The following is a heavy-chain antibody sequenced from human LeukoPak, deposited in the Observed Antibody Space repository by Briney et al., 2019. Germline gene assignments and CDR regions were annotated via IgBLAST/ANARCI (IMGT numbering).Heavy chain of an antibody. Sequence: GGSLRLSCAAAGFSFSIYSTNWVRQAPGKGLEWVSSISSSSGYINYADSVKGRFTISGDNAKNSLYLQMNSLRAEDTAVYYRAKFVGAGSSRGYYCDYWGQGTLVTVSS. CDR3: AKFVGAGSSRGYYCDY. CDR1: GFSFSIYS. V-gene: IGHV3-21*01. D-gene: IGHD3-10*01. J-gene: IGHJ4*02. CDR2: ISSSSGYI.